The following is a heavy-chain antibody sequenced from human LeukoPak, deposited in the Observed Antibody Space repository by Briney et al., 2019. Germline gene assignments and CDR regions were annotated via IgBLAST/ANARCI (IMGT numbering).Heavy chain of an antibody. CDR1: GFTFSSYE. CDR3: ARQHYLSWYFDL. J-gene: IGHJ2*01. D-gene: IGHD1-26*01. V-gene: IGHV3-48*03. CDR2: ISSSGSTI. Sequence: PGGSLRLSCAASGFTFSSYEMNWVRQAPGKGLEWVSYISSSGSTIYYADSVKGRFTISRDNAKNSLYLQMNSLRAEDTAVYYCARQHYLSWYFDLWCRGTLVTVSS.